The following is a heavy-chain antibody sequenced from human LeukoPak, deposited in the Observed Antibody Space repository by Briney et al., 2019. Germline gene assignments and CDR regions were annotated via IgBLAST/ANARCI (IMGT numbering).Heavy chain of an antibody. D-gene: IGHD3-3*01. J-gene: IGHJ4*02. CDR2: ISYDGSNK. V-gene: IGHV3-30*18. Sequence: GGSLRLSCAASGFTFSSYGMPWVRQAPGKGLEWVAVISYDGSNKYYADSVKGRFTISRDNSKNTLYLQMNSLRAEDTAVYYCAKARYDFWSGYYPDYWGQGTLVTVSS. CDR1: GFTFSSYG. CDR3: AKARYDFWSGYYPDY.